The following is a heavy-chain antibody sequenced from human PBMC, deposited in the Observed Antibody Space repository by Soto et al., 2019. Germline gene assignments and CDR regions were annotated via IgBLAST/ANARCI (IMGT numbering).Heavy chain of an antibody. J-gene: IGHJ5*02. Sequence: SETLSLTCTVSGHSISSSIYNWGWIRQPPGQGLEWIGSFYPRGSTNYNPSLKSRVTISVDTSRNHFSLNLRSVTAADTAVYYCARRGSSFKVPRRMDRNWFDPWGQGALVTVSS. V-gene: IGHV4-39*01. CDR3: ARRGSSFKVPRRMDRNWFDP. CDR2: FYPRGST. D-gene: IGHD6-13*01. CDR1: GHSISSSIYN.